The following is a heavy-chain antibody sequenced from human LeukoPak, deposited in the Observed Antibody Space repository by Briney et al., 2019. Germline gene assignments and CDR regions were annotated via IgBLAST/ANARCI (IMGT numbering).Heavy chain of an antibody. CDR1: GFTFSSYA. D-gene: IGHD3-10*01. J-gene: IGHJ4*02. CDR3: AREGRGPYDDY. CDR2: ISSSSSYI. Sequence: GRSLRLSCAASGFTFSSYAMHWVRQAPGKGLEWVSSISSSSSYIYYADSVKGRFTISRDNAKNSLYLQMNSLRAEDTAVYYCAREGRGPYDDYWGQGTLVTVSS. V-gene: IGHV3-21*01.